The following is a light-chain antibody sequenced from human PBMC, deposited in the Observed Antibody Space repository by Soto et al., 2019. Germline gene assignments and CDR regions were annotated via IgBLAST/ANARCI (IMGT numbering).Light chain of an antibody. CDR1: SSNIGSNT. J-gene: IGLJ2*01. V-gene: IGLV1-44*01. CDR3: ASWDDSLNGVV. Sequence: QAVVTQPPSASGTPGQRVTMSCSGSSSNIGSNTVNWYKQLPGTAPKLLIYNDNQRPSGVPDRFSGSKSGTSASLAISGLQSEDEGDYYCASWDDSLNGVVFGGGTKLTVL. CDR2: NDN.